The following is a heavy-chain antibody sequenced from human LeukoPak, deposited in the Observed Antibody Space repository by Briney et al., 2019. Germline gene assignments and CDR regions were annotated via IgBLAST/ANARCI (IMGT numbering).Heavy chain of an antibody. V-gene: IGHV3-23*01. D-gene: IGHD3-9*01. CDR3: AKGRSTYNDILTGYYSGYFQH. CDR2: ISGSGGSI. CDR1: GFTFSSYA. J-gene: IGHJ1*01. Sequence: PGGSLRLSCAASGFTFSSYAMNWVRQAPGKGLEWVSGISGSGGSISYADSVKGRFTISRDNSKNTLFLQMGSLGAEDTAVYYCAKGRSTYNDILTGYYSGYFQHWGQGTLVTVSS.